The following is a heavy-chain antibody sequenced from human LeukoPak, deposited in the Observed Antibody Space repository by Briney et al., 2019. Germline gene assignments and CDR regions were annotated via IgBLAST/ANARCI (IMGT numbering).Heavy chain of an antibody. D-gene: IGHD3-3*01. J-gene: IGHJ6*02. Sequence: GGSLRLSCAASGFTFSSYAMSWVRQAPGKGLEWVSAISGSGGSTYYADSVKGRFTISRDNSKNTLYLQMNSLRAEDTAVYYCAKGYDSWSAHAMDVWGQGTTVTVSS. CDR2: ISGSGGST. CDR3: AKGYDSWSAHAMDV. V-gene: IGHV3-23*01. CDR1: GFTFSSYA.